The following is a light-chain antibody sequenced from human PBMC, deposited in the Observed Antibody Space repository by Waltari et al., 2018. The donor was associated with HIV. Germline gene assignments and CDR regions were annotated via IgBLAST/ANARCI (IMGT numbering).Light chain of an antibody. CDR3: SSYTSSSIYVL. CDR1: SSDVGTYNY. Sequence: QSALTQPASVSGSPGQSITISCTGTSSDVGTYNYVSWYQQHPGKAPKLMLFEVTKRPPGGSDRFSGSKSGNTASLTISGLQAEDEADYYCSSYTSSSIYVLFGGGTKLTVL. CDR2: EVT. J-gene: IGLJ2*01. V-gene: IGLV2-14*03.